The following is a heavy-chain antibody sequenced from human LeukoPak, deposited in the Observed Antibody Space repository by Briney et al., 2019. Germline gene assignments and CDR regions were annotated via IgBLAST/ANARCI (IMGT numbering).Heavy chain of an antibody. J-gene: IGHJ4*02. Sequence: GGSLRLSCAASGDTFSSYAMGWVRQSPGKGLEWVSAISGSGYSTYYADSVKGRFTISRDNSKNTLHLQMNSLRAEDTAVYYCAKGPLIEVAGTTWDYWGQGTLVTVSS. CDR1: GDTFSSYA. CDR3: AKGPLIEVAGTTWDY. D-gene: IGHD6-19*01. CDR2: ISGSGYST. V-gene: IGHV3-23*01.